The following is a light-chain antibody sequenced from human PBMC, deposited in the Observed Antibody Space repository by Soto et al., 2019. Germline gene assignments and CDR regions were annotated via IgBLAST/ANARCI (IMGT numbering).Light chain of an antibody. Sequence: EIVLTQSPATLSSSPGETATLSCRASQYVGTRLAWYQHKPGQAPRLLIYDASNRATGIPARFSGSGSGTDFTLTISSLEPEDFAVYYCQQRSNWPPKLTFGGGTKVDIK. J-gene: IGKJ4*01. CDR1: QYVGTR. CDR2: DAS. V-gene: IGKV3-11*01. CDR3: QQRSNWPPKLT.